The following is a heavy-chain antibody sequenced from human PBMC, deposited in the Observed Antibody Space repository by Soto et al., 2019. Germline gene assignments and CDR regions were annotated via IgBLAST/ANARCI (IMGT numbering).Heavy chain of an antibody. Sequence: QVQVVQSGAEVRKPASSVRVSCKSSGGSFNQHGISWVRQVPGQELEWMGGIIPVIGTTHYAERFQDSVTITADESTSTVFMEMSTLTSVDTGVYYCPRVKIRYYDCSHSSYCFFYSWGQGTLVTVSP. D-gene: IGHD3-9*01. CDR3: PRVKIRYYDCSHSSYCFFYS. V-gene: IGHV1-69*01. J-gene: IGHJ4*02. CDR1: GGSFNQHG. CDR2: IIPVIGTT.